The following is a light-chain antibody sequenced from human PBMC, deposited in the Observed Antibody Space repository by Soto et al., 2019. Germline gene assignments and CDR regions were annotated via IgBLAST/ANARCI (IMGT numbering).Light chain of an antibody. J-gene: IGLJ2*01. CDR3: AAWDDSLNGVL. CDR2: SSD. V-gene: IGLV1-44*01. Sequence: QSVLTQPPSASGTPGQGVTISCSGRSSNIGRNSVNWYQHLPGTAPKLLIHSSDQRPSGVPDRFAGSKSGTSASLAIRGLQSEDEAQYYCAAWDDSLNGVLFGGGTKLTVL. CDR1: SSNIGRNS.